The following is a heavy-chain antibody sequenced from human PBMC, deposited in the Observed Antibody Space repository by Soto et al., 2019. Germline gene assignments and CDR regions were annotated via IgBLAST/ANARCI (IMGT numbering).Heavy chain of an antibody. V-gene: IGHV1-69*13. CDR2: IIPIFGTA. J-gene: IGHJ1*01. D-gene: IGHD6-6*01. CDR1: GGTFSSYA. Sequence: GASVKVSCKASGGTFSSYAISWVRQAPGQGLEWMGGIIPIFGTANYAQKFQGRVTITADESTSTAYMELSSLKASDTAMYYCARRDSSSTAEYFQHWGQGTLVTVSS. CDR3: ARRDSSSTAEYFQH.